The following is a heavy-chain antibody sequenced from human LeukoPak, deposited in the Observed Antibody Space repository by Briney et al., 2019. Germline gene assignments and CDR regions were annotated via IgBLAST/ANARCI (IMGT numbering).Heavy chain of an antibody. D-gene: IGHD5-12*01. J-gene: IGHJ6*02. CDR2: ISYDGSNK. Sequence: GGSLRLSCAASGFTFSSYAMHWVRQAPGKGLEWVAVISYDGSNKYYADSVKGRFTISRDNSKNTLYLQMNSLRAEDTAVYYCARDIIVATVGNYYYGMDVWGQGTTVTVSS. V-gene: IGHV3-30-3*01. CDR3: ARDIIVATVGNYYYGMDV. CDR1: GFTFSSYA.